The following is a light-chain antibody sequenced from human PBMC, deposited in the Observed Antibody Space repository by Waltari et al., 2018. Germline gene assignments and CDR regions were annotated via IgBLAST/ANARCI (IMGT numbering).Light chain of an antibody. V-gene: IGLV2-8*01. CDR3: SSYAGNNNVV. CDR2: EVN. CDR1: SSDVGGYNY. J-gene: IGLJ2*01. Sequence: QSALTQPPSASGSPGQSVTISCTGTSSDVGGYNYVSWYQQHPGKAPKLMIYEVNKRPAGVPDRVSDSKSGNAASLTVSGLQADADADYFCSSYAGNNNVVFGGGTKLTVL.